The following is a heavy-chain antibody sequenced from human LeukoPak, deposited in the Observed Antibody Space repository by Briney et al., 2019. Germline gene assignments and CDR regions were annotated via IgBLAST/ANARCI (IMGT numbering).Heavy chain of an antibody. CDR2: INSDGSSI. D-gene: IGHD2-2*02. V-gene: IGHV3-74*01. Sequence: GGSLRLSCAASGFTFSSYWMHWVRQAPGKGLVWVSRINSDGSSITYADSVKGRFTISRDNAKNTLYLQMNSLRTEDTALYYCARDPGSLPAAIGYCYYGMDVWGQGTTVTVSS. CDR1: GFTFSSYW. J-gene: IGHJ6*02. CDR3: ARDPGSLPAAIGYCYYGMDV.